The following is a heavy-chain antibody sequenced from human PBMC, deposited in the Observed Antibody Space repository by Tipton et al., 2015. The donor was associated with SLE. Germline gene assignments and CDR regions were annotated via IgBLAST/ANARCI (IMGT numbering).Heavy chain of an antibody. CDR2: LSDSGST. CDR3: ARRSYYDSSGYYDY. D-gene: IGHD3-22*01. V-gene: IGHV4-59*07. J-gene: IGHJ4*02. CDR1: GGSFSGYY. Sequence: TLSLTCAVYGGSFSGYYWSWIRQPPGKGLEWIGYLSDSGSTNYNPSLKSRVTISVDTSRNQFSLKLSSVTAADTAVYYCARRSYYDSSGYYDYWGQGTLVTVSS.